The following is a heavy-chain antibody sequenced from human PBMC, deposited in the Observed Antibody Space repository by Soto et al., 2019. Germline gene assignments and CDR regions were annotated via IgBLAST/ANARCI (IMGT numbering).Heavy chain of an antibody. CDR2: IYYSGST. CDR3: ARDSRSYDFWSGPYMDV. D-gene: IGHD3-3*01. CDR1: GGSISSYY. Sequence: SETLSLTCTVSGGSISSYYWSWIRQPPGKGLEWIGYIYYSGSTNYNPSLKSRVTISVDTSKNQFSLKLSSVTAADTAVYYCARDSRSYDFWSGPYMDVWGKGTTVTVSS. J-gene: IGHJ6*03. V-gene: IGHV4-59*01.